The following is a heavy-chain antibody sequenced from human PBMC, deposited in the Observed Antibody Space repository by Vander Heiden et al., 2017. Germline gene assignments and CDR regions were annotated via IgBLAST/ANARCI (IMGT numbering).Heavy chain of an antibody. CDR3: ARDYSTAGHFDY. CDR2: INPNLGDT. CDR1: GYTFTDFY. Sequence: QVHLVQSGAEVKKPGASVTVSCKISGYTFTDFYIHWMRQAPGQGLEWMGRINPNLGDTIYAQKFLGRVTMIRDKSINTASMELNTLTSDDTAVYFCARDYSTAGHFDYWGQGSLVTVSS. J-gene: IGHJ4*02. D-gene: IGHD6-19*01. V-gene: IGHV1-2*06.